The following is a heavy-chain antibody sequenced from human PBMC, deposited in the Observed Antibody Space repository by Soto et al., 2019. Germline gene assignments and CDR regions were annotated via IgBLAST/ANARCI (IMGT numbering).Heavy chain of an antibody. CDR2: GGSGGSR. J-gene: IGHJ6*03. CDR3: VKFRGRAYPYYYMDV. V-gene: IGHV3-23*01. D-gene: IGHD3-10*01. CDR1: GFTFSTYG. Sequence: DVQLLESGGGLVQWGGSLRLSWVTSGFTFSTYGMTWVRQAPGKGLEWVSYGGSGGSRYYAESVKGRFTISRDNSKNTLSLEMNSLRAEDTATYYCVKFRGRAYPYYYMDVWGKGTTVPVSS.